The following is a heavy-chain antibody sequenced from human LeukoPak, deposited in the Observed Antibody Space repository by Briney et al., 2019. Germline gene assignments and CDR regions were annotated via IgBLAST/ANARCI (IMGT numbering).Heavy chain of an antibody. CDR1: GGTFSSYT. CDR3: AREIGYSYGSNWFDP. J-gene: IGHJ5*02. Sequence: SVKVSCKASGGTFSSYTISWVRQAPGQGLEWMGRIIPILGIANYAQEFQGRVTITADKSTSTAYMELSSLRSEDTAVYYCAREIGYSYGSNWFDPWGQGTLVTVSS. V-gene: IGHV1-69*04. CDR2: IIPILGIA. D-gene: IGHD5-18*01.